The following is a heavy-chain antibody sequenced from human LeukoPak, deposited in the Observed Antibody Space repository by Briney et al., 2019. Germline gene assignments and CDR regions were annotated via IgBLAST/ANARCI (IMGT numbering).Heavy chain of an antibody. CDR2: TYYRSKWYN. D-gene: IGHD1-26*01. CDR3: ARGASGSYLTSGAFDI. Sequence: SQTLSLTCAISGDSVSSNSAAWNWIRQSPSRGLEWLGRTYYRSKWYNDYAVSVKSRITINPDTSKNQFSLQLNSVTPEDTAVYYCARGASGSYLTSGAFDIWGQGTMVTVSS. CDR1: GDSVSSNSAA. J-gene: IGHJ3*02. V-gene: IGHV6-1*01.